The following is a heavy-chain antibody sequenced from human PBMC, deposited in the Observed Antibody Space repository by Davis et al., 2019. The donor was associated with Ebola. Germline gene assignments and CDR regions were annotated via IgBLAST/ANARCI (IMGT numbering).Heavy chain of an antibody. J-gene: IGHJ6*02. CDR2: ISYDGSNK. CDR3: ARGMVAAPYYYYGMDV. CDR1: GFPFSSYA. V-gene: IGHV3-30*04. D-gene: IGHD2-15*01. Sequence: GGSLRLSCAASGFPFSSYAMHWVRQAPGKGLEWVAVISYDGSNKYYADSVKGRFTISRDNAKNTLYLQMNSLRAEDTAVYYCARGMVAAPYYYYGMDVWGQGTTVTVSS.